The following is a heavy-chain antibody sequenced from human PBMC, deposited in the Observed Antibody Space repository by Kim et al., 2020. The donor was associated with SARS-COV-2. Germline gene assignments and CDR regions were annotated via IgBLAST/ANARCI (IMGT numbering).Heavy chain of an antibody. CDR2: ISYDGSNK. CDR1: GFTFSSYG. D-gene: IGHD6-19*01. CDR3: AKVSGGYSSGWYRY. J-gene: IGHJ4*02. V-gene: IGHV3-30*18. Sequence: GGSLRLSCAASGFTFSSYGMHWVRQAPGKGLEWVAVISYDGSNKYYADSVKGRFTISRDNSKNTLYLQMNSLRAEDTAVYYCAKVSGGYSSGWYRYWGQGTLVTVSS.